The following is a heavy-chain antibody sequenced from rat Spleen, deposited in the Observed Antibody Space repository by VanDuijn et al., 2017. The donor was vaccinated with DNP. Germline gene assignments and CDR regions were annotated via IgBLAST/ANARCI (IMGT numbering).Heavy chain of an antibody. CDR2: INMGSGGT. CDR3: ARWNDGLNY. V-gene: IGHV1-43*01. CDR1: GYIFTTYY. J-gene: IGHJ2*01. Sequence: QVQLQQSGAELAKPGSSVQISCKASGYIFTTYYMGWIKQTTGQGLEYIGYINMGSGGTDYNEKFKAKATLTVDKSSSTAFMQLSSLTPDDSAVYYCARWNDGLNYWGQGVMVTVSS. D-gene: IGHD1-12*02.